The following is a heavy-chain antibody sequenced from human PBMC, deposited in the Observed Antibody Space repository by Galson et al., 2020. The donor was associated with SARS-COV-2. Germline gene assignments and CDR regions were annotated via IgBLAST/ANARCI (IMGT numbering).Heavy chain of an antibody. Sequence: SETLSLTCTVSGGSISSGGYYWSWIRQYPGKGLEWIGVIYYSGSTNYNPSLKSRVTISVDTSKNQFSLKLSSVTAADTAVYYCARGTGWQLELRGFDYWGQGTLVTVSS. J-gene: IGHJ4*02. CDR3: ARGTGWQLELRGFDY. D-gene: IGHD1-7*01. V-gene: IGHV4-31*03. CDR2: IYYSGST. CDR1: GGSISSGGYY.